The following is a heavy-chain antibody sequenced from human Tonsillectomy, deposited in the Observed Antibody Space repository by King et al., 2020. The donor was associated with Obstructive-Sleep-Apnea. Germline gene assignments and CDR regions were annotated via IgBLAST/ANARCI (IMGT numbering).Heavy chain of an antibody. CDR1: GGSISSSRNY. J-gene: IGHJ4*02. Sequence: QVQLQESGPGLVKPSETLSLTCTVSGGSISSSRNYWGWIRQPPGKGLEWIASVYYSGTTYHNPSLKSRVTISVDTSKNQFSLKVSSVTAADTAVYYCARFWGSVWDDNYFDYWGQGTLVTVSS. CDR3: ARFWGSVWDDNYFDY. CDR2: VYYSGTT. D-gene: IGHD3-16*01. V-gene: IGHV4-39*07.